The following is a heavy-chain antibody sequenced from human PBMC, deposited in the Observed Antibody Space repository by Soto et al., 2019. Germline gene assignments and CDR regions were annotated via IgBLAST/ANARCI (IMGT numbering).Heavy chain of an antibody. CDR3: ARVSNLGSCTRSSCLYYFDY. V-gene: IGHV1-2*04. J-gene: IGHJ4*02. CDR1: GYTFTGYY. CDR2: INPNSGGT. Sequence: GASVKVSCKASGYTFTGYYMHWVRQAPGQGLEWMGWINPNSGGTNYAQKFQGWVTMTRDTSISTAYMELSSLRAEDTALYFCARVSNLGSCTRSSCLYYFDYWGQGTRVTVSS. D-gene: IGHD2-2*03.